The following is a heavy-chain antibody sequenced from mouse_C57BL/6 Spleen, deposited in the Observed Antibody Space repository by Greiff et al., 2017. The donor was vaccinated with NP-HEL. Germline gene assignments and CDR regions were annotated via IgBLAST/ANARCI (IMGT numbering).Heavy chain of an antibody. CDR2: INPYNGDT. Sequence: DVQLQESGPELVKPGDSVKISCKASGYSFTGYFMNWVMQSHGKSLEWIGRINPYNGDTFYNQKFKGKATLTVDKSSSTAHMELRSLTSEDSAVYYCATGAWFAYWGQGTLVTVSA. CDR1: GYSFTGYF. V-gene: IGHV1-20*01. D-gene: IGHD4-1*01. J-gene: IGHJ3*01. CDR3: ATGAWFAY.